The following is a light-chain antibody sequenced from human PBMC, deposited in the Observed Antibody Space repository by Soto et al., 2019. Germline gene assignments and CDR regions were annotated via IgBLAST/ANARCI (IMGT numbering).Light chain of an antibody. J-gene: IGKJ4*01. CDR1: QGIGDT. V-gene: IGKV3-15*01. CDR2: DTS. CDR3: QPYSNSPLT. Sequence: EVVMRQSPATLSVSPGEGATISCRASQGIGDTLAWYQHKPGQTPRLLIYDTSTRAAGVPTRFSGSSAGAEFTLIINRLQAEDFAVYYYQPYSNSPLTFGGGTKVEIK.